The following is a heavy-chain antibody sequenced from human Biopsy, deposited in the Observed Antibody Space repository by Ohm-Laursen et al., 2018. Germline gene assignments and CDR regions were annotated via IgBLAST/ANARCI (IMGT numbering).Heavy chain of an antibody. Sequence: GSLRLSCSASGFTFSTFSTSSMSWVRQAPGKGLEWVSAISGSGRTYYADSVKGRFTISRDNSKNTLFLQLSSLRAEDTAVYHRAKDRDLNLLAWFDPWGQGTLVTVSS. CDR1: GFTFSTFSTSS. V-gene: IGHV3-23*01. CDR2: ISGSGRT. CDR3: AKDRDLNLLAWFDP. D-gene: IGHD2-8*02. J-gene: IGHJ5*01.